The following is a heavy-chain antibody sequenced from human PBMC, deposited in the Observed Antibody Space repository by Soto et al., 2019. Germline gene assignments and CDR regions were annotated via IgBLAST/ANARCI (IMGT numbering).Heavy chain of an antibody. CDR1: GYTFTSYG. CDR3: ALTPGIAAAGTPYYGMDV. D-gene: IGHD6-13*01. CDR2: ISAYNGNT. Sequence: ASVKVSCKASGYTFTSYGISWVRQAPGQGLEWMGWISAYNGNTNYAQKLQGRVTMTTDTSTSTAYMELSSLRSDDTAVYYCALTPGIAAAGTPYYGMDVSGQGTTVTVSS. J-gene: IGHJ6*02. V-gene: IGHV1-18*01.